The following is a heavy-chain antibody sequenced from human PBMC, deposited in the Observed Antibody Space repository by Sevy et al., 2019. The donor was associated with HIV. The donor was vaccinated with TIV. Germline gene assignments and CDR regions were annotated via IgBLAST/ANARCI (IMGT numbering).Heavy chain of an antibody. CDR3: ARDADITMVRGVITGHWYFDL. CDR1: GGSFSGYY. CDR2: INHSGST. J-gene: IGHJ2*01. V-gene: IGHV4-34*01. D-gene: IGHD3-10*01. Sequence: KQSQTLSLTCAVYGGSFSGYYWSWIRQPPGKGLEWIGEINHSGSTNYNPSLKSRVTISVDTSKNQFSLKLSSVTAADTAVYYCARDADITMVRGVITGHWYFDLWGRGTLVTVSS.